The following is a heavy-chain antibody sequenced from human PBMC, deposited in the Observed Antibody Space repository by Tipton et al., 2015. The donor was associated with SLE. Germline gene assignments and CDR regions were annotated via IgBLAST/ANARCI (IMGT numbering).Heavy chain of an antibody. J-gene: IGHJ4*02. CDR1: GGTFSSYA. V-gene: IGHV1-69*01. CDR2: IIPIFGTA. Sequence: QSGVEVKKPGSSVKVSCKASGGTFSSYAISWVRQAPGQGLEWMGGIIPIFGTANYAQKFQGRVTITADESTSTAYMELSSLRSEDTAVYYCARGFWQQLSRGYYFDYWGQGTLVTVSS. CDR3: ARGFWQQLSRGYYFDY. D-gene: IGHD6-13*01.